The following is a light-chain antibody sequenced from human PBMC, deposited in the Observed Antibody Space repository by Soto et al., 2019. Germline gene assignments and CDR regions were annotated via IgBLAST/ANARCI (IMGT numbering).Light chain of an antibody. Sequence: ESVLTQSPGTLSLSPGERATLSCRASQSVSSNYLAWYQQKPGQAPRLLIYDASTRATGIPDGFSGSGSGTDFTLTISRLEPEDSAVYYCQQYGSSPTWTFGQGTKVDIK. CDR1: QSVSSNY. CDR2: DAS. CDR3: QQYGSSPTWT. J-gene: IGKJ1*01. V-gene: IGKV3-20*01.